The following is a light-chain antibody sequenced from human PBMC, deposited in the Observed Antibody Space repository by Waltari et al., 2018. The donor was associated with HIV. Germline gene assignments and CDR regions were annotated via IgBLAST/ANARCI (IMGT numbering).Light chain of an antibody. Sequence: QSVLTQPPSASGTPGQRVTISCSGGSSNIGSNSVHWYQQLPGTAPRLLLYSTNQRPSRVPDRFSGSKSGTSASLAISGLQSEDEADYYCATWDDTLNGVIFSGGTKLTVL. CDR2: STN. CDR1: SSNIGSNS. J-gene: IGLJ2*01. V-gene: IGLV1-44*01. CDR3: ATWDDTLNGVI.